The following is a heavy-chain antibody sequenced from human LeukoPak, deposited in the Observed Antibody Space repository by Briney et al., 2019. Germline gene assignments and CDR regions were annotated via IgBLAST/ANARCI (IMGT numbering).Heavy chain of an antibody. CDR2: ILHTGPT. D-gene: IGHD3-10*01. V-gene: IGHV4-4*02. Sequence: SETLSLTCAVSGVSITDNWWSWVRQPPGKGLEWIGEILHTGPTNFNPSLKSRVTISVDMSKNQFSLKLSSVTAADTAVYYCARDGSGTENDYWGQGTLVTVSS. CDR1: GVSITDNW. CDR3: ARDGSGTENDY. J-gene: IGHJ4*02.